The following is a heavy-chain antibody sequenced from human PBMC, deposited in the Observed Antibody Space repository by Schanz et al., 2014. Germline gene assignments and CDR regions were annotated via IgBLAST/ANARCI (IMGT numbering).Heavy chain of an antibody. CDR1: GFTFRRYG. CDR2: IAGDGGGP. CDR3: ARGSGTFDS. V-gene: IGHV3-23*01. Sequence: EVQMLESGGGLVQPGGSLRLSCVASGFTFRRYGMSWVRQAPGKGLEWVSVIAGDGGGPNYVDSVKGRFTISRDNSDNTLYLQMNNLRAEDTAVYYCARGSGTFDSWGQGTLVIVSS. D-gene: IGHD3-3*01. J-gene: IGHJ4*02.